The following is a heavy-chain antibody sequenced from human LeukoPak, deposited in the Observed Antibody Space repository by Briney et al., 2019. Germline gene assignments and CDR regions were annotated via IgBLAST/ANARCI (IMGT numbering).Heavy chain of an antibody. CDR3: ARDEYSSLDY. D-gene: IGHD6-6*01. J-gene: IGHJ4*02. V-gene: IGHV3-20*04. CDR1: GFTFSSYE. CDR2: INWNGGST. Sequence: GGSLRLSCAVSGFTFSSYEMNWVRQAPGKGLEWVSGINWNGGSTGYADSVKGRFTISRDNAKNSLYLQMNSLRAEDTALYYCARDEYSSLDYWGQGTLVTVSS.